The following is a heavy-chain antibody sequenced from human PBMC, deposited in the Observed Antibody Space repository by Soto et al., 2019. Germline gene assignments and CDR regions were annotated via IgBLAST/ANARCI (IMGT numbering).Heavy chain of an antibody. CDR2: ISAYNGNT. D-gene: IGHD3-22*01. J-gene: IGHJ5*02. CDR3: ARVGPYNYYDSSGYTNWFDP. V-gene: IGHV1-18*01. Sequence: ASVKVSCKASGYTFTSYGISWVRQAPGQGLEWMGWISAYNGNTNYAQKLQGRVTMTTDTSTSTAYMELRSLRSGDTAVYYCARVGPYNYYDSSGYTNWFDPWGQGTLVTSPQ. CDR1: GYTFTSYG.